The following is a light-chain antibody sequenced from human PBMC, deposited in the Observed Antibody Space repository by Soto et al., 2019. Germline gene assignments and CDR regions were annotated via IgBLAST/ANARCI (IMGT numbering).Light chain of an antibody. CDR1: QSLQHNNGNTL. V-gene: IGKV2-28*01. Sequence: EIVMTQSPLSLTVTPGEPASISCKSSQSLQHNNGNTLLAWYMPKPGQSPQLLIYLASRRAPGAPDRVSGSGSGTAFTLRISTVEADDAAIYYCMQDLQTPRTFGQGTKLEI. J-gene: IGKJ1*01. CDR3: MQDLQTPRT. CDR2: LAS.